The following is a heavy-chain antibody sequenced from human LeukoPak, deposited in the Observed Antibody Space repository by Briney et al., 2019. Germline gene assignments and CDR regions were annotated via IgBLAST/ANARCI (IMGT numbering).Heavy chain of an antibody. V-gene: IGHV4-30-4*01. J-gene: IGHJ4*02. CDR2: IYYSGST. CDR1: GGSISSGDYY. Sequence: PSETLSLTCTVSGGSISSGDYYWSWIRQPPGKGLEWIGYIYYSGSTYYNPSLKSRVTISVDTSKNQFSLKLSSVTAADTAVYYCARGLRGEVEIDYWGQGTLVTVSS. D-gene: IGHD3-10*01. CDR3: ARGLRGEVEIDY.